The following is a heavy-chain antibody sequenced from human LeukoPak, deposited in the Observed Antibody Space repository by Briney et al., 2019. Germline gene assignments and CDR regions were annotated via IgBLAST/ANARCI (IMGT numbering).Heavy chain of an antibody. Sequence: SETLSLTCTVSGGSISSYYWSWIRQPPGKGLEWIGYICYGGSTNYNPSLKSRVTISVDTSKNQFSLKMSSVTAADTAVYYCARGRQLVSYWGQGTLVTVSS. CDR1: GGSISSYY. CDR2: ICYGGST. D-gene: IGHD6-6*01. CDR3: ARGRQLVSY. J-gene: IGHJ4*02. V-gene: IGHV4-59*01.